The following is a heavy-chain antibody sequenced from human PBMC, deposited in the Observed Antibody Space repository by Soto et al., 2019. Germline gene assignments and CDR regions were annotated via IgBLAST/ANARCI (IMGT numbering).Heavy chain of an antibody. J-gene: IGHJ4*02. CDR1: GGSISRGGYY. CDR3: ARVSGYDETLDY. D-gene: IGHD5-12*01. CDR2: IYYSGST. V-gene: IGHV4-31*11. Sequence: QVQLQESGPGLVKPSQTLSLTCAVSGGSISRGGYYWSWIRQHPGQGLEWIGYIYYSGSTYYNPSLKSGVTISVDTYKNQFSLKLSSVTAADTAVYYCARVSGYDETLDYWGQGTLVTVSS.